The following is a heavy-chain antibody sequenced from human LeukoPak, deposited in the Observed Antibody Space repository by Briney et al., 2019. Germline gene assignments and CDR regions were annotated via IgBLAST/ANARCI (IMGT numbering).Heavy chain of an antibody. CDR1: GFTFSSYA. D-gene: IGHD5-18*01. V-gene: IGHV3-23*01. CDR2: ISADGGGT. J-gene: IGHJ4*02. CDR3: AREDTAMVFPYDY. Sequence: GGSLRLSCVVSGFTFSSYAMSWVRQAPGKGLEWVSGISADGGGTFYADSGKGRFTISRDNAKNSLYLQMNSLRAEDTAVYYCAREDTAMVFPYDYWGQGTLVTVSS.